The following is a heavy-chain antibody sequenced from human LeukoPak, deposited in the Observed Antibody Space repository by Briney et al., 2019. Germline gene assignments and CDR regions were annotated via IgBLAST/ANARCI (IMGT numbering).Heavy chain of an antibody. CDR2: IRSKANSYAT. V-gene: IGHV3-73*01. D-gene: IGHD6-19*01. Sequence: GGSLRLSCAASGFTFSGFAMHWVRQASGKGLEWVGRIRSKANSYATAYAASVKGRFTISRDDSKNTAYLQMNSLKTEDTAVYYCTRRGSIAVAGMGDYWGQGTLVTVSS. CDR1: GFTFSGFA. J-gene: IGHJ4*02. CDR3: TRRGSIAVAGMGDY.